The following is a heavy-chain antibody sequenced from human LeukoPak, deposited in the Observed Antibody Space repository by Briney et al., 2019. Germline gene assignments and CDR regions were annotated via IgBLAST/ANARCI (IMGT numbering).Heavy chain of an antibody. Sequence: PGGSLRLSCAASGFTFSNYAMSWVRQAPGKGLEWVSVVSGSGGSTYYGDSVKGRFTISRDNSKNTVFLQMNSLRGEDTAEYYCAKDYYGSGAAYYFDYWGQGTLVTVSS. CDR3: AKDYYGSGAAYYFDY. J-gene: IGHJ4*02. D-gene: IGHD3-10*01. V-gene: IGHV3-23*01. CDR2: VSGSGGST. CDR1: GFTFSNYA.